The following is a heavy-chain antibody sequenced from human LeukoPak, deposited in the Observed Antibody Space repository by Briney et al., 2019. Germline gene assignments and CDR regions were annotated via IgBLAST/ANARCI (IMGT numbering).Heavy chain of an antibody. Sequence: GGSLRLSCAASGFTFSSYWMHWVRQAPGKGLVWVSRINSDGSSTSYADSVKGRFTISRDNAKNTLYLRMNSLRAEDTAVYYCAFTMVRGVTYYFDYWGQGTLVTVSS. D-gene: IGHD3-10*01. J-gene: IGHJ4*02. V-gene: IGHV3-74*01. CDR2: INSDGSST. CDR3: AFTMVRGVTYYFDY. CDR1: GFTFSSYW.